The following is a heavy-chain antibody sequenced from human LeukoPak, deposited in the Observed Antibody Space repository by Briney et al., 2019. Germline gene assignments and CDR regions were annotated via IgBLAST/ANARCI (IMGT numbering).Heavy chain of an antibody. Sequence: PSETLSLTGVSPVAPISAGVTTGAGIPKPPGKGLEWIGTIYYLGTTYYNSSLKSRLTISVDTSKNQFSLHLTSVTAADTAMYYCASLTGYLGTWGQGILITVSS. CDR1: VAPISAGVTT. V-gene: IGHV4-39*01. D-gene: IGHD5-18*01. CDR2: IYYLGTT. CDR3: ASLTGYLGT. J-gene: IGHJ4*02.